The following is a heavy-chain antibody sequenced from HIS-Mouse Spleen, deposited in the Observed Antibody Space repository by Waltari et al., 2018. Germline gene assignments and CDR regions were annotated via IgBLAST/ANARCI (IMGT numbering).Heavy chain of an antibody. CDR3: AKASSGWLDY. CDR1: GFTFSSHG. CDR2: ISYDGSNK. J-gene: IGHJ4*02. D-gene: IGHD6-19*01. Sequence: QVQLVESGGGVVQPGRSLRRACAARGFTFSSHGRHGVRQAPGKGLEWLAVISYDGSNKYYADSVKGRFTISRDNSKNTLYLQMNSLRAEDTAVYYCAKASSGWLDYWGQGTLVTVSS. V-gene: IGHV3-30*18.